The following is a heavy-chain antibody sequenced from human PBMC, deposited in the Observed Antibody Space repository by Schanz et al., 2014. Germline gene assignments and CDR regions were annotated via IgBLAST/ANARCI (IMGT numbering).Heavy chain of an antibody. CDR1: GFNFNNFA. D-gene: IGHD3-10*01. CDR3: AKGRFGELSAFDI. CDR2: ISYGTSYI. V-gene: IGHV3-21*01. J-gene: IGHJ3*02. Sequence: EVQLLESGGGLVQPGGSLRLSCAASGFNFNNFAMTWVRQAPGKGLEWVSSISYGTSYIYYAESVKGRFTISRDNAKNSLYLQMNGLRAEDTAVYYCAKGRFGELSAFDIWGQGTMVTVSS.